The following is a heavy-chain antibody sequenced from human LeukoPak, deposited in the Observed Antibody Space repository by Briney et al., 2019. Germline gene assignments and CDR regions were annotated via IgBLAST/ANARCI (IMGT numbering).Heavy chain of an antibody. D-gene: IGHD6-13*01. V-gene: IGHV3-23*01. CDR3: SKTPAGDITAAFNY. CDR1: GFTFSSFA. CDR2: ISGSGAST. J-gene: IGHJ4*02. Sequence: GGSLRLSCAASGFTFSSFAMSWVRQAPGKGLEWVSGISGSGASTYYADSVKGRFTISRDNSQNTLYLQMNSLRAEDTAIYYCSKTPAGDITAAFNYWGQGTLVTVSS.